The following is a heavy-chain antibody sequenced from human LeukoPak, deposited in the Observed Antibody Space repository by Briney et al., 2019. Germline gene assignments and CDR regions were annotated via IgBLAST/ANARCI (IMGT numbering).Heavy chain of an antibody. CDR2: IWYDGSNK. Sequence: GGSLRLSCAASGFTFSSYGMHWVRQAPGKGLEWVAVIWYDGSNKYYADSVKGRFTISRDNSKNTLYLQMNSLRAEDTAVYYCARDIKGVPAAIEDAFDIWGQGTMVTVSS. CDR1: GFTFSSYG. D-gene: IGHD2-2*01. J-gene: IGHJ3*02. V-gene: IGHV3-33*01. CDR3: ARDIKGVPAAIEDAFDI.